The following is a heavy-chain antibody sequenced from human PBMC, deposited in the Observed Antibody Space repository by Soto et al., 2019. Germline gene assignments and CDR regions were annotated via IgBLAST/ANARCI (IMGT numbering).Heavy chain of an antibody. CDR3: ARGDIVVVPAIGYYYYGMDV. J-gene: IGHJ6*02. D-gene: IGHD2-2*01. CDR1: GGSFSGYY. CDR2: INHSGST. V-gene: IGHV4-34*01. Sequence: SETLSLTCAVYGGSFSGYYWSWIRQPPGKGLEWIGEINHSGSTNYNPSLKSRVTISVDTSKNQFSLKLSSVTAANTAVYYCARGDIVVVPAIGYYYYGMDVWDQETTVTVSS.